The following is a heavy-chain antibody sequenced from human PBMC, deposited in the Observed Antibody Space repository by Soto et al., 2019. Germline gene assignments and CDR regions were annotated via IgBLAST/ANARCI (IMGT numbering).Heavy chain of an antibody. Sequence: ASVKVSCKVSGYTLTELSMHWVRQAPGKGLEWMGGFDPEDGETIYAQKFQGRVTMTEDTSTDTAYMELSSLRSEDTAVYYCATLTPGGYSYGGPGGHFDYWGQGTLVTVSS. V-gene: IGHV1-24*01. CDR2: FDPEDGET. CDR3: ATLTPGGYSYGGPGGHFDY. D-gene: IGHD5-18*01. CDR1: GYTLTELS. J-gene: IGHJ4*02.